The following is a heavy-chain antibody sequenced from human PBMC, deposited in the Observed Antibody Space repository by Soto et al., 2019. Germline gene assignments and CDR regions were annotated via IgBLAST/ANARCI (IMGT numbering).Heavy chain of an antibody. CDR1: GFTFSSYG. V-gene: IGHV3-33*01. CDR3: ARGAYAMDV. CDR2: IWYDGSNK. J-gene: IGHJ6*02. Sequence: QVQLVESGGGVVQPGRSLRLSCAASGFTFSSYGMHWVREAPGKGLEWVAVIWYDGSNKYYADSVKGRFTNSRDNSKNTLYLQMNSLRAEDTAVYYCARGAYAMDVWGQGTTVTVSS.